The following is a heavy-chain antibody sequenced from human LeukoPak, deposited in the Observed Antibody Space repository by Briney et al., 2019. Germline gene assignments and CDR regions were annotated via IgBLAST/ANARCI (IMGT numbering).Heavy chain of an antibody. D-gene: IGHD2/OR15-2a*01. Sequence: GGSLTLSCSASGLTFSSYSMSWVRQAPGRGLKWVSSTSSSSSYIYYTGSVKDLFTNSRDNAKNSLYLQMNSVSAEGTAMYYCAREGFYGEYYFDYWGQGALVTVSS. CDR3: AREGFYGEYYFDY. J-gene: IGHJ4*02. CDR2: TSSSSSYI. CDR1: GLTFSSYS. V-gene: IGHV3-21*01.